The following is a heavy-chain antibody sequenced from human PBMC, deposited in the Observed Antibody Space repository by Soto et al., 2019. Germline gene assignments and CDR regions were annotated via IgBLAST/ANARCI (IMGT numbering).Heavy chain of an antibody. D-gene: IGHD2-2*01. Sequence: EVQLLESGGGLGQGGGSLRLSCAASGFTFSSYTMNWVRQAPGRGLEWVSLISARGGSTYKADSVKGRFTISRDNSKNTLYLQMNSLRAEDTGVYYCARDPPNDKTQLDYGMDVWGQGTAVTVSS. J-gene: IGHJ6*02. CDR1: GFTFSSYT. CDR2: ISARGGST. V-gene: IGHV3-23*01. CDR3: ARDPPNDKTQLDYGMDV.